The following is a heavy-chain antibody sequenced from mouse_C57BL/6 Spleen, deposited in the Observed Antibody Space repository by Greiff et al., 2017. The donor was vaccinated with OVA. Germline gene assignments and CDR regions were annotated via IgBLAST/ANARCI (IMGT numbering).Heavy chain of an antibody. CDR2: IWTGGGT. D-gene: IGHD2-4*01. CDR3: ARNSVYYDYDYFDY. Sequence: VKLMESGPGLVAPSQSLSITCTVSGFSLTSYAISWVRQPPGKGLEWLGVIWTGGGTNYNSALKSRLSISKDNSKSQVFLKMNSLQTDDTARYYCARNSVYYDYDYFDYWGQGTTLTVSS. J-gene: IGHJ2*01. V-gene: IGHV2-9-1*01. CDR1: GFSLTSYA.